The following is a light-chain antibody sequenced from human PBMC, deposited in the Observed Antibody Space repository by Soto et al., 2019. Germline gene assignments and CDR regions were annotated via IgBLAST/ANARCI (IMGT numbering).Light chain of an antibody. J-gene: IGKJ1*01. CDR2: QIS. CDR3: MQASQLRT. CDR1: ESLVHSDGKTY. V-gene: IGKV2-24*01. Sequence: VTLGQPASFSCVSSESLVHSDGKTYLGWLHLRPGQPPRLLIYQISRRPPGVPDRFSGSGAGTNFTLKISRVEPEDVGIFYCMQASQLRTFGQGTKVDI.